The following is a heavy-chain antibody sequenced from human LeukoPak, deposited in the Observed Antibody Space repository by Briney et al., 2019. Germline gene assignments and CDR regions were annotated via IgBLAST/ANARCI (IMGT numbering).Heavy chain of an antibody. D-gene: IGHD1-26*01. CDR3: ARDGGYVGKNWFDP. CDR2: ISSSSSTI. J-gene: IGHJ5*02. CDR1: GFTFSSYS. Sequence: PGGSLRLSCAASGFTFSSYSMNWVRQAPGKGLEWVSYISSSSSTIYYADSVKGRFTISRDNAKNSLYLQMNSLRAEDTAVYYCARDGGYVGKNWFDPWGQGTLVTVSS. V-gene: IGHV3-48*01.